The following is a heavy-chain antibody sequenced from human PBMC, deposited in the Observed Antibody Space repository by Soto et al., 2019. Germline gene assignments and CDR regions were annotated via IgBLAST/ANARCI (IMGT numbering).Heavy chain of an antibody. CDR3: ARVYNWSYSL. CDR2: IYYSGST. Sequence: SETLSLTCTVSGGSISSGGYYWSWIRQHPGKGLEWIGYIYYSGSTYYNPSLKSRVTISVDTSKNQFSLKLSSVTAADTAVYYCARVYNWSYSLWGQGTLVTVSS. J-gene: IGHJ4*02. CDR1: GGSISSGGYY. D-gene: IGHD1-1*01. V-gene: IGHV4-31*03.